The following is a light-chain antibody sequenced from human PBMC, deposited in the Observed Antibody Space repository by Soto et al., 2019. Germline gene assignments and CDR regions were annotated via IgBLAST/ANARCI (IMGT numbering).Light chain of an antibody. Sequence: QSVLTQPPSASGSPGQSVTISCTGTSSDVGGYNYVSWYQQHPGKAPKLMIYEVSKRPSGVPDRFSGSKSGNTASLTVSGLQAEDEADYYCSSYAGSNNFWVFGTGIQLTVL. J-gene: IGLJ1*01. CDR3: SSYAGSNNFWV. CDR1: SSDVGGYNY. CDR2: EVS. V-gene: IGLV2-8*01.